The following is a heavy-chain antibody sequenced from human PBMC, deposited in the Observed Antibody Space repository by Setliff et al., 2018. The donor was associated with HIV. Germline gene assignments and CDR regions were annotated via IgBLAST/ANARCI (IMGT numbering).Heavy chain of an antibody. Sequence: PGGSLRLSCAASGFTFSSYAMSWVRQAPGKGLEWVSTSSTSGADTYDANSMKGRFTISRDNSKNTLYLQMNSLTAEDTAVYYCARENYYVTEYWGQGTLVTVSS. V-gene: IGHV3-23*01. CDR3: ARENYYVTEY. CDR1: GFTFSSYA. D-gene: IGHD3-10*02. J-gene: IGHJ4*02. CDR2: SSTSGADT.